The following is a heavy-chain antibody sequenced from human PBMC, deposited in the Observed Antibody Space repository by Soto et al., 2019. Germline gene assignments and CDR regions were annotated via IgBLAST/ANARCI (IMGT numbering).Heavy chain of an antibody. J-gene: IGHJ6*03. CDR2: MNPNSGNT. CDR3: GGGWAPFSVVLFWGSFPQPPAGGFSYRDV. V-gene: IGHV1-8*01. CDR1: GYTFTSYD. D-gene: IGHD3-16*01. Sequence: ASVKVSCKASGYTFTSYDINWVRQATXQGLEWMGWMNPNSGNTGYAQKFQGRVTMTRNTSISTAYMERGGLRFGDTAVFFCGGGWAPFSVVLFWGSFPQPPAGGFSYRDVWGKGTTVPVSS.